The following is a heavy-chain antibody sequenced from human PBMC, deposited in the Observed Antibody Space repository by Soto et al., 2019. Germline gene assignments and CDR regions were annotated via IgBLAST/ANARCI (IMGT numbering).Heavy chain of an antibody. D-gene: IGHD3-10*01. Sequence: ASGKDSSKASGSTIPSSGISWVRQPPGQRLEWMGWISAYNGNTNYAQKLQGRVTMTTDTSTSTAYMELRSLRSDDTAVYYCARDGKITMVRGANYYYYGMDVWGQGTTVTVSS. J-gene: IGHJ6*02. V-gene: IGHV1-18*01. CDR1: GSTIPSSG. CDR3: ARDGKITMVRGANYYYYGMDV. CDR2: ISAYNGNT.